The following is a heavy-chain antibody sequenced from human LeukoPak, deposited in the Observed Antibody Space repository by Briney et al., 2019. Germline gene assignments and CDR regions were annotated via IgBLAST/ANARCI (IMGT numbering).Heavy chain of an antibody. CDR2: ISSSSSYI. V-gene: IGHV3-21*01. D-gene: IGHD2-8*01. Sequence: GGSLRLSCAASGFTFSTYSMNWVRQAPEKGLEWVSSISSSSSYISYADSVKGRFTISRDNAKNSLYLQMNSLRAEDTAVYYCAREPGYCTNAVCYPYSWFDPWGQGTLVTVSS. J-gene: IGHJ5*02. CDR1: GFTFSTYS. CDR3: AREPGYCTNAVCYPYSWFDP.